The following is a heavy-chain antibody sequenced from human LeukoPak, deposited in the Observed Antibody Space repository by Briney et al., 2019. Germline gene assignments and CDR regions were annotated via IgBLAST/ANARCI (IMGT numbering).Heavy chain of an antibody. V-gene: IGHV3-30-3*01. CDR1: GFTFSSYA. Sequence: GGSLRLSCAASGFTFSSYAMHWVRQAPGKGLEWVAVISYDGSNKYYADSVKGRFTISRDNSKNTLYLQMNSLRAEDTAVYYCARDGSPHYYDSSGYPDYWGQGTLVTVSS. D-gene: IGHD3-22*01. CDR3: ARDGSPHYYDSSGYPDY. J-gene: IGHJ4*02. CDR2: ISYDGSNK.